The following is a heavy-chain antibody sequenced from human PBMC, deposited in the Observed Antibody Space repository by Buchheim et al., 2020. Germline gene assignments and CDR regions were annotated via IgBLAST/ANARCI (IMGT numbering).Heavy chain of an antibody. Sequence: EVQLVESGGGLVQPGGSLRLSCASSGFSFSTNWMSWVRQAPGKGPEWVANINQYGSAEYYVDSVKGRFTISRDNAKNSLYLQMNSLRAEDTAVYYCTDLGTYWGQGTL. D-gene: IGHD3/OR15-3a*01. CDR3: TDLGTY. CDR2: INQYGSAE. J-gene: IGHJ4*02. V-gene: IGHV3-7*01. CDR1: GFSFSTNW.